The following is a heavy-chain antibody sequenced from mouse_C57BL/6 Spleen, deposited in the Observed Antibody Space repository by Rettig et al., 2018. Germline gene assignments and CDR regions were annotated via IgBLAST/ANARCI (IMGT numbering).Heavy chain of an antibody. J-gene: IGHJ1*03. CDR3: ARDNWDWYFDV. Sequence: EVKLVESGGGLVQSGRSLRLSCATSGFTFSDFYMEWVRQPPGKGLEWIAASRNKANDYTTEYSASVKGRFIVSRDTSQSILYLQMNALRAEDTAIYYCARDNWDWYFDVWGTGTTVTVSS. D-gene: IGHD4-1*01. V-gene: IGHV7-1*01. CDR2: SRNKANDYTT. CDR1: GFTFSDFY.